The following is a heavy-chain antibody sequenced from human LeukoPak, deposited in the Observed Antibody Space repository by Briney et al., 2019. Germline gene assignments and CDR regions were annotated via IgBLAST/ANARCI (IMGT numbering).Heavy chain of an antibody. CDR1: GFALISTS. J-gene: IGHJ6*03. CDR3: ATTGNFYDMDV. D-gene: IGHD1-1*01. Sequence: RPGGSLRLSCAASGFALISTSIHWVRQAPGKGLEWLSYSSTVAGNIYYADSVKGRFTISRDNARSSLYLQMSSLRAEDTALYFCATTGNFYDMDVWGKGTTVTVSS. V-gene: IGHV3-48*04. CDR2: SSTVAGNI.